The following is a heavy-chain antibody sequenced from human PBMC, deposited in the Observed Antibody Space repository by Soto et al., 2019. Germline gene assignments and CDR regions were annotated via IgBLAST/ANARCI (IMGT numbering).Heavy chain of an antibody. V-gene: IGHV1-2*02. CDR2: INPNSGGT. J-gene: IGHJ4*02. Sequence: GASVKVSCKASGYTFTGYYMHWVRQAPGQGLEWMGWINPNSGGTNYAQKFQGRVTMTRDTSISTAYMELSRLRSDDTAVYYCARDPAFYDFWSAYKGYYFDYWGQGTLVTVSS. CDR3: ARDPAFYDFWSAYKGYYFDY. D-gene: IGHD3-3*01. CDR1: GYTFTGYY.